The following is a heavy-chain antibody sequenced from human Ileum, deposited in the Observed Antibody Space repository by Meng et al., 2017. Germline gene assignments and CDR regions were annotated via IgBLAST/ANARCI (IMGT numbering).Heavy chain of an antibody. CDR1: GLTFSNYW. CDR3: ASWAGGSGSYAVFDY. Sequence: GESLKISCAAPGLTFSNYWFHWVRQVPGMGLEWVSRVNTDGTSTIYADSVKGRFTISRDNANNAVYLQINNPGVEDTAVYYCASWAGGSGSYAVFDYWGQGTLVTVSS. V-gene: IGHV3-74*01. D-gene: IGHD3-10*01. CDR2: VNTDGTST. J-gene: IGHJ4*02.